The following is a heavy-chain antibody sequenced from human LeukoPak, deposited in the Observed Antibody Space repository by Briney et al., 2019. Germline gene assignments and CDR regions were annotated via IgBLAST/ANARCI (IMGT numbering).Heavy chain of an antibody. D-gene: IGHD4-17*01. CDR3: AKGYGDGTFDY. CDR1: GFTFSSYA. V-gene: IGHV3-23*01. J-gene: IGHJ4*02. CDR2: ISGSGGST. Sequence: GGSLRLSCAASGFTFSSYAMSWVRQAPGKGLEWVSAISGSGGSTYYADSVKGRITISRDNSKNTLYLQMKSLRAEDTAVYYCAKGYGDGTFDYWGQGTLVTVSS.